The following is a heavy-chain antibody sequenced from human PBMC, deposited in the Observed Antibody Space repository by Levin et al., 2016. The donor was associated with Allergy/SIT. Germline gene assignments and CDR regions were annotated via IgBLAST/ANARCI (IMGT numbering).Heavy chain of an antibody. Sequence: VRQMPGKGLEWMGIIHPDDSDTRYSPSFQGQVTISGDKSITTAYLQWSSLKASDTAMYYCARLGQDSRSWSKDYWGQGTLVTVSS. D-gene: IGHD6-13*01. CDR3: ARLGQDSRSWSKDY. CDR2: IHPDDSDT. V-gene: IGHV5-51*01. J-gene: IGHJ4*02.